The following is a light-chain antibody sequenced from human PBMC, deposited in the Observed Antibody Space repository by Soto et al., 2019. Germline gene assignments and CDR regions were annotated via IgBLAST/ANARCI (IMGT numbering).Light chain of an antibody. CDR2: EVS. V-gene: IGLV2-14*01. CDR1: SRDVGGYNY. Sequence: QSVLTPPASVSGSPGQSITISCTGTSRDVGGYNYVSWYQQHPGKAPKLMIYEVSNRPSGVSNRFSGSKSGNTASLTISGLQAEDEADYYCSSYTSSSTLYVFGTGTKGTVL. J-gene: IGLJ1*01. CDR3: SSYTSSSTLYV.